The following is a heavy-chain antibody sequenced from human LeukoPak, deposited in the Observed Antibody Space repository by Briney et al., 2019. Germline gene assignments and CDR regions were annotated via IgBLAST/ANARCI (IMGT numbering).Heavy chain of an antibody. D-gene: IGHD2-21*01. V-gene: IGHV3-23*01. CDR3: AKNCFPSVNWFDP. J-gene: IGHJ5*02. CDR2: ISGSGGST. CDR1: GFTFSSYA. Sequence: GGSLRLSCAASGFTFSSYAMSWVRQAPGKGLEWVSTISGSGGSTYQADSVKGRFTISRDNSNNTLYLQMNSLRAEDTAIYYCAKNCFPSVNWFDPWGQGTLVTVSS.